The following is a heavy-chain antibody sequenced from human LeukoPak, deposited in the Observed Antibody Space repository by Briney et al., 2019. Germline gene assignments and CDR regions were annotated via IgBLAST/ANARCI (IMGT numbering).Heavy chain of an antibody. D-gene: IGHD3-10*01. CDR1: GGSISDYY. CDR2: IYTSGST. Sequence: PSETLSLTCAVSGGSISDYYWDWIRQPAGKGLEWIGRIYTSGSTNYHPSLKSRVTMSVDTSKNQFSLRLISVTAADTAVYYCAKDRTGSYYNGPSGYWGQGTLVTVSS. CDR3: AKDRTGSYYNGPSGY. V-gene: IGHV4-4*07. J-gene: IGHJ4*02.